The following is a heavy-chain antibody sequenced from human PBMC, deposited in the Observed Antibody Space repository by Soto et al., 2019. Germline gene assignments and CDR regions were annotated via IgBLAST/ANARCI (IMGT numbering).Heavy chain of an antibody. J-gene: IGHJ6*02. CDR3: ASIPPATVVTPRGYYYYYGMNV. D-gene: IGHD4-17*01. V-gene: IGHV3-30-3*01. Sequence: GGSLRLSCAASGFTFSSYAMHWVRQAPGKGLEWAAVISYDGSNKYYADSVKGRFTISRDNSKNTLYLQMNSLRAEDTAVYYCASIPPATVVTPRGYYYYYGMNVWGQGTTVTVSS. CDR1: GFTFSSYA. CDR2: ISYDGSNK.